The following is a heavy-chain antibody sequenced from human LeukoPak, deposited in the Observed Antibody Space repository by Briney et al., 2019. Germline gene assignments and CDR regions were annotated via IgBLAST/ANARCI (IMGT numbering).Heavy chain of an antibody. CDR1: GFSFSDYW. V-gene: IGHV3-7*05. J-gene: IGHJ4*02. D-gene: IGHD4/OR15-4a*01. Sequence: GGSLRLSCVTSGFSFSDYWMSWVRQAPGKGLEWLANIKQDGSETNHVDSVRGRFTISRDYARNSVFLQMNGLRAEDTAVYYCVRDNWRAYFDYWGQGNLVTVSS. CDR3: VRDNWRAYFDY. CDR2: IKQDGSET.